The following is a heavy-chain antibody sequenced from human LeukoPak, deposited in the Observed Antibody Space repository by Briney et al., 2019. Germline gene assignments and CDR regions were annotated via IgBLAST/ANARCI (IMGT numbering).Heavy chain of an antibody. CDR3: ARDLVSDTAMVDY. J-gene: IGHJ4*02. CDR1: GGSISSGDYY. Sequence: SETLSLTCTVSGGSISSGDYYWSWIRQPPGKGLGWIGYIYYSGSTYYNPSLKSRVTISVDTSKNQFSLKLSSVTAADTAVYYCARDLVSDTAMVDYWGQGTLVTVSS. V-gene: IGHV4-30-4*08. D-gene: IGHD5-18*01. CDR2: IYYSGST.